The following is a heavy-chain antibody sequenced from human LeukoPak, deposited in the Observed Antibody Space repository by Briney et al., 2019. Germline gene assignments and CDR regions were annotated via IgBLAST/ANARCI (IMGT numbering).Heavy chain of an antibody. CDR3: AKSPDNPSYYDFWSGYSGWFDP. Sequence: SQTLSLTCTVSGGXXXSGGYYWSWIRXXXXKGLEWIGYIXYXXXTYYNPSLKSRVTISVDTSKNQFSLKLSSVTAADTAVYYCAKSPDNPSYYDFWSGYSGWFDPWGQGTLVTVSS. CDR1: GGXXXSGGYY. CDR2: IXYXXXT. V-gene: IGHV4-31*03. D-gene: IGHD3-3*01. J-gene: IGHJ5*02.